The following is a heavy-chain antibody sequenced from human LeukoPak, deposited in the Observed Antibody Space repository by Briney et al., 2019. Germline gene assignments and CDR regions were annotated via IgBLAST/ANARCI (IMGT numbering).Heavy chain of an antibody. Sequence: SETLSLTCTVSGGSISRYYWSWIRQPPGKGLGWIGYIYYTGTTNYNPSLKSRVTISVDTSKNQFSLKLSSVTAADTAVYYCARGGDTALVYDYWGQGTLVTVSS. CDR1: GGSISRYY. CDR2: IYYTGTT. D-gene: IGHD5-18*01. J-gene: IGHJ4*02. V-gene: IGHV4-59*01. CDR3: ARGGDTALVYDY.